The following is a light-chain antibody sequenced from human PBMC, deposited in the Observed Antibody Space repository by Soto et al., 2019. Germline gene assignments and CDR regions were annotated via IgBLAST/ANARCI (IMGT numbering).Light chain of an antibody. CDR1: QTIVTY. CDR2: AAS. CDR3: QQSYSTPHT. J-gene: IGKJ2*01. V-gene: IGKV1-39*01. Sequence: IQLTQSPASLSASVGDRVTITCRASQTIVTYLHWYQQKPEKAPKLLIYAASSLRVGVPSRFSGSGSGTDFTLTISSLQPEDFATYYCQQSYSTPHTFGQGTKLEI.